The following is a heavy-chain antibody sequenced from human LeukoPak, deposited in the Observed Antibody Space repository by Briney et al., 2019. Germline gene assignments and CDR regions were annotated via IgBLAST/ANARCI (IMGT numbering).Heavy chain of an antibody. CDR1: GYTFTGYG. CDR3: ARGAYYYDSSGYYGGNEFFWPFDY. D-gene: IGHD3-22*01. CDR2: ISAYNGNT. V-gene: IGHV1-18*01. J-gene: IGHJ4*02. Sequence: GASVKVSCKASGYTFTGYGISWVRQAPGQGLEWMGWISAYNGNTNYAQKLQGRVTMTTDTSTSTAYMELRSLRSDGTAVYYCARGAYYYDSSGYYGGNEFFWPFDYWGQGTLVTVSS.